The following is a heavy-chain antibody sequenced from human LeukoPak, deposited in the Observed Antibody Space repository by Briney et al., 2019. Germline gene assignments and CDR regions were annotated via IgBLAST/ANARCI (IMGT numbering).Heavy chain of an antibody. CDR1: GFTFSSYA. Sequence: GGSLRLSCAASGFTFSSYAMHRVRQAPGKGLEYVSAISSNGGSTYYANSVKGRFTISRDNSKNTLYLQMGSLRAEDMAVYYCARDGGSAGGCDYWGQGTLVTVSS. J-gene: IGHJ4*02. CDR3: ARDGGSAGGCDY. V-gene: IGHV3-64*01. D-gene: IGHD1-26*01. CDR2: ISSNGGST.